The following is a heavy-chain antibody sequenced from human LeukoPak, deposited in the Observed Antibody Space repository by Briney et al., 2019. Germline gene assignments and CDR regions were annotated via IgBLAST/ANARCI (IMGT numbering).Heavy chain of an antibody. D-gene: IGHD3-10*01. V-gene: IGHV4-59*08. J-gene: IGHJ4*02. CDR1: GGSISNYY. Sequence: SETLSLTCTVSGGSISNYYWSWIRQPPGKGLDWIGYVYYSGSTNYNPALKSRVTISVDTSKSQFSLKLSSVTAADTAVYYCARGGGWFGELARFDYWGQGTLVTVSS. CDR3: ARGGGWFGELARFDY. CDR2: VYYSGST.